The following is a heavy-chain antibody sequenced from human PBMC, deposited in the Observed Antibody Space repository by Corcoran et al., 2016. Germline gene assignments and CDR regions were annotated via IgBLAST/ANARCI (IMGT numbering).Heavy chain of an antibody. J-gene: IGHJ6*02. CDR1: GFTFSSYG. D-gene: IGHD4-17*01. Sequence: QVQLVESGGGVVQPGRSLRLSCAASGFTFSSYGMHWVRQAPGKGLEWVAVISYDGSNKYYADSVKGRFTISRDNSKNTLYLQMKSLRAEDTAVYYCAKDGTTGGVDVWGQGTTVTVSS. V-gene: IGHV3-30*18. CDR2: ISYDGSNK. CDR3: AKDGTTGGVDV.